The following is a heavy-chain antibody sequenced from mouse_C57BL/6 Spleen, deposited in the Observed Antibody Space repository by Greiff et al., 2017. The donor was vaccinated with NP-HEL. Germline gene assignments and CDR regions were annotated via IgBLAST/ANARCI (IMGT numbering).Heavy chain of an antibody. CDR3: ARSSTVVARWYFDV. V-gene: IGHV5-17*01. CDR2: ISRGRSTI. D-gene: IGHD1-1*01. J-gene: IGHJ1*03. CDR1: GFTFSDYG. Sequence: EVQGVESGGGLVKPGGSLKLSCAASGFTFSDYGMHWVRQAPEKGLEWVAYISRGRSTIYYADTVKGRFTISRDNAKNTLLLQMTSLRSEDTAMYYCARSSTVVARWYFDVWGTGTTVTVSS.